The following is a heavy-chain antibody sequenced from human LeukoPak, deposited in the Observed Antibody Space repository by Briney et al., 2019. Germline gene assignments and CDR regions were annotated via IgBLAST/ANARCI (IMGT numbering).Heavy chain of an antibody. J-gene: IGHJ4*02. D-gene: IGHD3-22*01. CDR2: IDHSGST. V-gene: IGHV4-38-2*02. CDR3: AREDYYNSGGYYLDY. Sequence: PSETLSLTCTVSGYSISSGYYWGWIRQPPGKGLEWTGSIDHSGSTYYNPSLKSRITISVDTSKNQFSLKLSSVTAADTAVYFCAREDYYNSGGYYLDYWGQGTLVTVSS. CDR1: GYSISSGYY.